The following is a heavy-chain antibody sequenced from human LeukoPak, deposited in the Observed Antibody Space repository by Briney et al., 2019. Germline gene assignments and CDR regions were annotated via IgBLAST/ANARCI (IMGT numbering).Heavy chain of an antibody. V-gene: IGHV3-7*01. CDR1: GFTFSGHW. J-gene: IGHJ4*02. D-gene: IGHD1-14*01. CDR3: TRDRSRAEDD. Sequence: PGGSLRLSCAAWGFTFSGHWMSWVRQAPGKGLEWVANINQGGSDKYYVDSVKGRFTISRDNANNLLYLQMNSLRGEDTAVYYCTRDRSRAEDDWGQGTLVTVSS. CDR2: INQGGSDK.